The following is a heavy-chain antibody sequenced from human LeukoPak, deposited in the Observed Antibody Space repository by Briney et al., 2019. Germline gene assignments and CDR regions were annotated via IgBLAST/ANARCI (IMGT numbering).Heavy chain of an antibody. J-gene: IGHJ4*02. D-gene: IGHD5-24*01. V-gene: IGHV1-2*02. Sequence: GSVTVSFTPSGYTFSGYCMHWLRQAPGQGLEWMGWINPNGGVTNYAQKFQGRVTMTRDTSISTAYMELSRLRSDDTAVYYCARDGGDGYNFYYWGQGTLVTVSS. CDR2: INPNGGVT. CDR1: GYTFSGYC. CDR3: ARDGGDGYNFYY.